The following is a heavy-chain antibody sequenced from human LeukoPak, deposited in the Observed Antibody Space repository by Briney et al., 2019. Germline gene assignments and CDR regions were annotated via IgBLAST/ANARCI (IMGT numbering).Heavy chain of an antibody. D-gene: IGHD1-26*01. Sequence: GGSLRLSCAASGFTFSSYGMHWVRQAPGKGLEWVAVIWYDGSNKYYADSVKGRFTISRDNSKNTLYLQMNSLRAEDTAVYYCAKDRFVGAHGRPTYYFDYWGQGTLVTVSS. V-gene: IGHV3-30*02. CDR1: GFTFSSYG. CDR2: IWYDGSNK. J-gene: IGHJ4*02. CDR3: AKDRFVGAHGRPTYYFDY.